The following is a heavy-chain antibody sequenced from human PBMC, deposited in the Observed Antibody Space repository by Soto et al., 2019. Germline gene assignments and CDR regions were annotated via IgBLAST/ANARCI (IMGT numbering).Heavy chain of an antibody. CDR3: ATATRCSTSCYFYDAFDI. Sequence: ASVKVSCKVSGYTLTELSMHWVRQAPGKGLEWMGGFDPEDGETIYAQKFQGRVTMTEDTSTDTAYMELSSLRSEDTAVYYCATATRCSTSCYFYDAFDIWGQGTMVTVS. J-gene: IGHJ3*02. CDR1: GYTLTELS. D-gene: IGHD2-2*01. V-gene: IGHV1-24*01. CDR2: FDPEDGET.